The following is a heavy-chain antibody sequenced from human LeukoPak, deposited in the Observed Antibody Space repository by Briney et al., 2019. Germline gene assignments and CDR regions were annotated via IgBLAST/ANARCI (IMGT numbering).Heavy chain of an antibody. CDR3: ARGTLYSGWSYYFDD. CDR2: VYYSGTT. CDR1: GGSISSSSYY. D-gene: IGHD6-19*01. Sequence: PSETLSLTCTVSGGSISSSSYYWGRIRQPPGKGLEWIGSVYYSGTTSSNPSLKSRVTISVDMSKNEFSLRLRSVTAADTAMYYCARGTLYSGWSYYFDDWGQGNQVTVSS. V-gene: IGHV4-39*07. J-gene: IGHJ4*02.